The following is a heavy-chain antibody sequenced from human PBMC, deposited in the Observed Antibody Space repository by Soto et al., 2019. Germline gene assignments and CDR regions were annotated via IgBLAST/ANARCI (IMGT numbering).Heavy chain of an antibody. CDR2: TYYRSKWYN. CDR3: ARDRRCSSTSCYGGFHNWFDP. D-gene: IGHD2-2*01. J-gene: IGHJ5*02. V-gene: IGHV6-1*01. Sequence: SQTLSLTCAISGDSVSSNSAAWNWIRQSPSRGLEWLGRTYYRSKWYNDYAVSVKSRITINPDTSKNQFSLQLNSVTPEDTAVYYCARDRRCSSTSCYGGFHNWFDPWGQGTLVTVSS. CDR1: GDSVSSNSAA.